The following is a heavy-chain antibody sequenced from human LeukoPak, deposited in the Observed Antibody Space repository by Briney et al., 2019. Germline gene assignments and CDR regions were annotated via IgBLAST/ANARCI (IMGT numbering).Heavy chain of an antibody. D-gene: IGHD1-14*01. J-gene: IGHJ6*02. V-gene: IGHV4-31*03. CDR3: ARAVLYYYYGMDV. Sequence: SETLSLTCTVSGGSISSGAYYWTWIRQHPGKGLEWIGYTHNSGSTYYNPSLKSRVTISVDTSKNQFPLKLSSMTAADTAVYYCARAVLYYYYGMDVWGQGTTVTVSS. CDR2: THNSGST. CDR1: GGSISSGAYY.